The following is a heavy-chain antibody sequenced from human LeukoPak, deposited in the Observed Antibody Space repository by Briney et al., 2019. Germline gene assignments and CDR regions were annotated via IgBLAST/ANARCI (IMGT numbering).Heavy chain of an antibody. D-gene: IGHD2-21*02. CDR1: GFTLSSYA. CDR2: ISYDGNHI. CDR3: ARCGGDCYTSTQGFDY. J-gene: IGHJ4*02. V-gene: IGHV3-30*04. Sequence: GGSLRLSCAASGFTLSSYAMHWVRQAPGKGLEGGAVISYDGNHIFYADSVKGRFTISRDNSKNTLYLQMNSLTTEDTAVYYCARCGGDCYTSTQGFDYWGQGTLVTVSS.